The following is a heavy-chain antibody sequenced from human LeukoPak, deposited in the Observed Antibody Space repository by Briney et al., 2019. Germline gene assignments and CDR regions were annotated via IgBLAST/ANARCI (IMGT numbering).Heavy chain of an antibody. CDR3: ARDVSRVDTATRRGLDP. D-gene: IGHD5-18*01. J-gene: IGHJ5*02. CDR1: GFTFSSYA. V-gene: IGHV3-30*04. Sequence: GGSLRLSCAASGFTFSSYAMHWVRQAPGKGLEWVAVISYDGSNKYYADSVKGRFTISRDNSKNTLYLQMNRLRAEDTAVYYCARDVSRVDTATRRGLDPWGQGTLVTVSS. CDR2: ISYDGSNK.